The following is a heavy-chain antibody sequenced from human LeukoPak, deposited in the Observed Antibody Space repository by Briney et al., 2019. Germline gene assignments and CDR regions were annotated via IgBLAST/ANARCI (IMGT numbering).Heavy chain of an antibody. CDR1: GFTFSTYN. J-gene: IGHJ4*02. D-gene: IGHD3-22*01. CDR2: IPSSSSYT. V-gene: IGHV3-21*01. CDR3: ARPIVVDLYYFDY. Sequence: GGSLRLSCAASGFTFSTYNMNWVRQAPGKGLEWVSSIPSSSSYTFYADSVRGRFTIYRHNAKNSLYRQMNSLIAAGTAVSYCARPIVVDLYYFDYWSQGTLVTVSS.